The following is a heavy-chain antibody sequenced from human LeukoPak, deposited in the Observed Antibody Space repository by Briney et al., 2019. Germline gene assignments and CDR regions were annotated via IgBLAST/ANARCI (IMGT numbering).Heavy chain of an antibody. D-gene: IGHD1-1*01. J-gene: IGHJ5*02. CDR2: INHSGST. Sequence: SETLSLTCAVYGGSFSGYYWSWIRQPPGKGLEWIGEINHSGSTNYNPSLKSRVTISVDTSKNQFSLKLSSVTAADTAVYYCARAAVTTNWFDPWAREPRSPSPQ. V-gene: IGHV4-34*01. CDR3: ARAAVTTNWFDP. CDR1: GGSFSGYY.